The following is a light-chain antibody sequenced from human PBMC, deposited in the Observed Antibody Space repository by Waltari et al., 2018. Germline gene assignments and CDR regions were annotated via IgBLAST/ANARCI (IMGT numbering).Light chain of an antibody. V-gene: IGKV1-8*01. CDR1: QVVSTY. Sequence: AIRMTQSPSSPSASIGDSVTLSCRASQVVSTYLAWYQQKPGKAPSLLIHAASTLQSGVPSRFSGSGTGTDFTLTITCLQSEDFATYYCQQYHDYPWTFGQGTKVDI. CDR3: QQYHDYPWT. CDR2: AAS. J-gene: IGKJ1*01.